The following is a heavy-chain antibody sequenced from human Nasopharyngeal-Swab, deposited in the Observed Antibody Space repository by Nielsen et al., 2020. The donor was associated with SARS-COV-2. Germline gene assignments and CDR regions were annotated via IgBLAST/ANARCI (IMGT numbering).Heavy chain of an antibody. Sequence: SETLSLTCTVSGGSISSGDYYWSWIRQLPAKGLEWIGYIYYSGSTYYNPSLKSRVTISVDTSKNQFSLKLSSVTAADTAVYYCARARGHRVVVVTAISYFDYWGQGTRVTVSS. CDR2: IYYSGST. CDR1: GGSISSGDYY. D-gene: IGHD2-21*02. CDR3: ARARGHRVVVVTAISYFDY. J-gene: IGHJ4*02. V-gene: IGHV4-30-4*01.